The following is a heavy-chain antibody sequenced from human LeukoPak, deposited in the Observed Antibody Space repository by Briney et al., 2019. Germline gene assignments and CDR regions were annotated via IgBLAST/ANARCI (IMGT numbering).Heavy chain of an antibody. CDR2: IASNGGNT. Sequence: GGSLRLSCAASGFTFSAYSMTWVRQAPGKGLEWVSLIASNGGNTYYADSVKGRFTVSRDNSKNTLYLQMNSLRAEDTAMYYCTRASQTHWFDPWGQGTLVTVSS. V-gene: IGHV3-23*01. CDR1: GFTFSAYS. CDR3: TRASQTHWFDP. J-gene: IGHJ5*02.